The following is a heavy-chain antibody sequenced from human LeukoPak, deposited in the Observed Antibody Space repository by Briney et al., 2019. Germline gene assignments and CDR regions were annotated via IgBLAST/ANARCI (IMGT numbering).Heavy chain of an antibody. CDR2: ISSSSTYI. V-gene: IGHV3-21*01. J-gene: IGHJ4*02. Sequence: GGSLRFSCAASGFTFSSHSMNWVRQAPGKGLEWVSSISSSSTYIYYADSVKGRFTISRDNAKNSLYLQMNSLRAEDTAVYFCARDLRQLTSYFDFWGQGTQVTVSS. D-gene: IGHD6-13*01. CDR3: ARDLRQLTSYFDF. CDR1: GFTFSSHS.